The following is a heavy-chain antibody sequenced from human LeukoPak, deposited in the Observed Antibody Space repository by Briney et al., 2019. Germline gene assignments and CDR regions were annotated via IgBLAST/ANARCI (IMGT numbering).Heavy chain of an antibody. CDR2: ISYDGSNK. J-gene: IGHJ4*02. V-gene: IGHV3-30*18. CDR1: GFTFSSYG. D-gene: IGHD3-10*01. CDR3: AKDLPYYGSGSYPDY. Sequence: GGSLRLSCAASGFTFSSYGMHWVRQAPGKGLKWVAVISYDGSNKYYADSVKGRFTISRDNSKNTPYLQMNSLRAEDTAVYYCAKDLPYYGSGSYPDYWGQGTLVTVSS.